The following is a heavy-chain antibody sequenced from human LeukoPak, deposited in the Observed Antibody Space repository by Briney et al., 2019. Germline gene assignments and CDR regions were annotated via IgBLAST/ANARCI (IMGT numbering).Heavy chain of an antibody. D-gene: IGHD4-17*01. CDR3: AAGSRGDYGDYY. Sequence: GGSLRLSCAASGFTFSSYSMNWVRQAPGKGLEWVSSISSSSSYIYYADSVKGRFTISRDNAKNSLYLQMNSLRAEDTAVYYCAAGSRGDYGDYYWGQGTLVTVSS. J-gene: IGHJ4*02. CDR2: ISSSSSYI. V-gene: IGHV3-21*01. CDR1: GFTFSSYS.